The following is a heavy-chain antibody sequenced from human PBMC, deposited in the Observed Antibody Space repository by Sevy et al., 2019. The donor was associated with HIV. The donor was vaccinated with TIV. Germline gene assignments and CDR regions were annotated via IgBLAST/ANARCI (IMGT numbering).Heavy chain of an antibody. CDR2: IKQDGSEK. D-gene: IGHD2-8*01. CDR3: ARVGRSVSPYAGYYYYYGMDV. CDR1: GFTFSSYW. Sequence: GGSLRLSCAASGFTFSSYWMSWVRQAPGKGLEWVANIKQDGSEKYYVDSVKGRFTISRDNAKNSLYLQMNSLRAEDTAVYYCARVGRSVSPYAGYYYYYGMDVWGQRTTVTVSS. V-gene: IGHV3-7*03. J-gene: IGHJ6*02.